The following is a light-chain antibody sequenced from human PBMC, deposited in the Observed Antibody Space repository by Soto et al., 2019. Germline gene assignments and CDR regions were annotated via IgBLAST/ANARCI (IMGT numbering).Light chain of an antibody. J-gene: IGKJ5*01. Sequence: DIVMTQSPLSLPVTPGEPASISCRSSQSLLHSNGYNYLDWYLQKQGQSXQLXIYLGSNRASGVPDRFSGSGSGTDFTMKISRVEAEDVGVYYCMQALQTPPTFGQGTRLEIK. V-gene: IGKV2-28*01. CDR3: MQALQTPPT. CDR1: QSLLHSNGYNY. CDR2: LGS.